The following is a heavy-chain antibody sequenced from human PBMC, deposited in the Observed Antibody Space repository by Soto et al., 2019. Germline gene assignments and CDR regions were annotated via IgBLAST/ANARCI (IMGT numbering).Heavy chain of an antibody. Sequence: ASVKVSCKVSGYTLTELSMHWVRQAPGKGLEGMGGFDPEDGETIYAQKFQGGGTMTEDTSTDTAYTELSSLSSEDTAVYYCATGRPQLGYCSGGSCYFDLGYYFDYWGQGTLVPVSS. D-gene: IGHD2-15*01. CDR2: FDPEDGET. CDR3: ATGRPQLGYCSGGSCYFDLGYYFDY. CDR1: GYTLTELS. J-gene: IGHJ4*02. V-gene: IGHV1-24*01.